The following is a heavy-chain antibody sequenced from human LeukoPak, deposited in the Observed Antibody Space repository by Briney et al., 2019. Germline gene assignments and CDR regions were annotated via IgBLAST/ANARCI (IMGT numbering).Heavy chain of an antibody. CDR2: IVGSATDT. CDR1: GFTFSNYA. V-gene: IGHV3-23*01. D-gene: IGHD3-10*01. CDR3: AKDFYGSGSYYTVAFDI. J-gene: IGHJ3*02. Sequence: GGPLSLSCAACGFTFSNYAMTWVRPAPGKGLEGVSSIVGSATDTYYADSVKGRFTISRDNSRNTQYLQMNSLRAEDTAVYYCAKDFYGSGSYYTVAFDIWGQGTVVTVS.